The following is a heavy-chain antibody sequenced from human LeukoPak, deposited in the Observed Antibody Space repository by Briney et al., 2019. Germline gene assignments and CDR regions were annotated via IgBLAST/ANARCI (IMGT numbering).Heavy chain of an antibody. Sequence: GGSLRLSCAASRFTVGSTHMTWVRQAPGKGLEWVSLVYSGIATHYADSVKGRISISRDHSKNTLYVQMNSLRVEDTAVYYCARLQGYSLGYQYFYYMDVWGTGTTVTVSS. CDR2: VYSGIAT. J-gene: IGHJ6*03. V-gene: IGHV3-53*01. CDR1: RFTVGSTH. CDR3: ARLQGYSLGYQYFYYMDV. D-gene: IGHD5-18*01.